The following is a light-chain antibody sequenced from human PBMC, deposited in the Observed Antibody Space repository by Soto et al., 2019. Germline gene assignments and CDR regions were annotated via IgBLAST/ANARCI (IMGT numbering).Light chain of an antibody. J-gene: IGLJ1*01. CDR2: EGN. CDR3: CSYAGSFTYV. CDR1: SSDVGSYNL. V-gene: IGLV2-23*01. Sequence: QSALTQPASVSGSPGQSITISCTGTSSDVGSYNLVSWYQQHPGKAPKFMIFEGNKRPSRLSNRFSGSKSGNTASLTISGLQAEDEADYYCCSYAGSFTYVFGTGTKVTVL.